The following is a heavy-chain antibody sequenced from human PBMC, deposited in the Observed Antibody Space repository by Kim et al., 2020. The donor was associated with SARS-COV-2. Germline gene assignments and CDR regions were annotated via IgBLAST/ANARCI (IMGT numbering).Heavy chain of an antibody. Sequence: GGSLRLSCAASGFTFSGSGMHWVRQAPGKGLEWVGRIRSKANSYDTADGASGKDRFTIYSDDSKKTAYLQMNSLKTEDTAVYYCSRVPFYIRSWWDALDIWGQGTKVTVSS. CDR3: SRVPFYIRSWWDALDI. V-gene: IGHV3-73*01. D-gene: IGHD2-15*01. CDR1: GFTFSGSG. CDR2: IRSKANSYDT. J-gene: IGHJ3*02.